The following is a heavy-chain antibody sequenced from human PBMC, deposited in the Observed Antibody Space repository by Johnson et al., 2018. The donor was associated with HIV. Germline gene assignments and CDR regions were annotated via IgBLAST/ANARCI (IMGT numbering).Heavy chain of an antibody. CDR1: GFTFSNAW. V-gene: IGHV3-23*01. D-gene: IGHD4-23*01. CDR3: AKDRGVVRPDAFDV. CDR2: ISWNSGSI. J-gene: IGHJ3*01. Sequence: VQLLESGGGVVQPGRSLRLSCAASGFTFSNAWMSWVRQAPGKGLEWVSGISWNSGSIGYADSVKGRFTISRDNSKNTLYLQMNSLRAEDTAVYYCAKDRGVVRPDAFDVWGQGTLVTVSS.